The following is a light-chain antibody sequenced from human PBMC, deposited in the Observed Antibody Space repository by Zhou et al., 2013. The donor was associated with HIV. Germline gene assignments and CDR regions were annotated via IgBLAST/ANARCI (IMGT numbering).Light chain of an antibody. J-gene: IGKJ1*01. V-gene: IGKV1-5*03. CDR1: QNIVNW. Sequence: DIQMTQTPSTLSASVGDRVTITCRASQNIVNWLAWYHQKPGEAPKLLMYQASTLESGVPSRFSGSGSGTEFTLTISSLQPDDFATYYCQQYNSYSPWTFGQGTKVEIK. CDR2: QAS. CDR3: QQYNSYSPWT.